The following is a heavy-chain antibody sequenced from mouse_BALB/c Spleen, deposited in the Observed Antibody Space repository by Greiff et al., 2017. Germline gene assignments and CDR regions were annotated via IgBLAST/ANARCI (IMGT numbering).Heavy chain of an antibody. Sequence: VMLVESGAELAKPGASVKMSCKASGYTFTSYWMHWVKQRPGQGLEWIGYINPSTGYTEYNQKFKDKATLTADKSSSTAYMQLSSLTSEDSAVYYCARGEFITTATYYFDYWGQGTTLTVSS. CDR2: INPSTGYT. D-gene: IGHD1-2*01. V-gene: IGHV1-7*01. CDR3: ARGEFITTATYYFDY. J-gene: IGHJ2*01. CDR1: GYTFTSYW.